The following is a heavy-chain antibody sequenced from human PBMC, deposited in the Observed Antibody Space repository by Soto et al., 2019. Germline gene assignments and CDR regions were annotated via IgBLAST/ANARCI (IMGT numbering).Heavy chain of an antibody. CDR2: ISPYDGST. D-gene: IGHD6-25*01. J-gene: IGHJ6*02. Sequence: QVQLVQSGAEVKKPGASVKVSCKASGFTFTNYFFHWVRQAPRQGLEWMGIISPYDGSTNYVQSLRGRVTMTSDTSSSTVYMALSSLRCEATAVDYWARGDGRGSSGFYYYSGVAVWGHGTRVTVSS. CDR3: ARGDGRGSSGFYYYSGVAV. V-gene: IGHV1-46*01. CDR1: GFTFTNYF.